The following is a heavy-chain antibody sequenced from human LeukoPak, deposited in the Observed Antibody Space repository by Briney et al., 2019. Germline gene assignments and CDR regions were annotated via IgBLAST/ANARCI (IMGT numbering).Heavy chain of an antibody. CDR1: GYTVSEVS. D-gene: IGHD6-13*01. Sequence: ASVKLSCKVFGYTVSEVSIHWVRQAPGIGLQWMGGFDSEEDGTIYAQKFEDRVTMTEDTSTDTAFMELSGLTPDDTAVYYCASLRRSYTTWYQDFWGQGTLVTVSS. V-gene: IGHV1-24*01. CDR3: ASLRRSYTTWYQDF. CDR2: FDSEEDGT. J-gene: IGHJ4*02.